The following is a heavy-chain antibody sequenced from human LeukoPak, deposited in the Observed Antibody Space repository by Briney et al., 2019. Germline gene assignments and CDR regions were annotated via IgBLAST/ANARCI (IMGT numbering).Heavy chain of an antibody. CDR1: GYTFTDYF. Sequence: ASVKVSCQASGYTFTDYFVHWVRQAPGQGLEWMGRINPNGGGTHYSQKFDGRVTMTRDTSISTAYMELSRLRSDDTAVYYCARDKYRPGYYGMDVWGQGTTVTVSS. CDR2: INPNGGGT. CDR3: ARDKYRPGYYGMDV. V-gene: IGHV1-2*06. J-gene: IGHJ6*02. D-gene: IGHD5-12*01.